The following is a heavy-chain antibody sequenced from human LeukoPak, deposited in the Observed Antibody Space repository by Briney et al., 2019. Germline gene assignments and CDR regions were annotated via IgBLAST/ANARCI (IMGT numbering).Heavy chain of an antibody. V-gene: IGHV4-59*11. D-gene: IGHD4-17*01. CDR2: IYYSGST. Sequence: PSETLSLTCTVSGGSISSHYWSWIRQPPGKGLEWIGYIYYSGSTNYNPSLKSRVTISVDTSKNQFSLKLSSVTAADTAVYYCARVTVTDYYMDVWGKGTTVTVSS. CDR3: ARVTVTDYYMDV. J-gene: IGHJ6*03. CDR1: GGSISSHY.